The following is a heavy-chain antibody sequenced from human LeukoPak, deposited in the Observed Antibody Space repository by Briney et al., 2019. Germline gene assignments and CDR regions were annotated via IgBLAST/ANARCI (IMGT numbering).Heavy chain of an antibody. Sequence: GGSLRLSCAASGFTVSSNYMTWVRQAPGKGLEWVSVIYSGGSTYYADSVKGRFTISRDNSKNTLYLQMNSLRAEDTAVYYCARDVSGSSSWSDFDYWGQGTLVTVSS. J-gene: IGHJ4*02. CDR1: GFTVSSNY. CDR2: IYSGGST. CDR3: ARDVSGSSSWSDFDY. D-gene: IGHD6-13*01. V-gene: IGHV3-53*01.